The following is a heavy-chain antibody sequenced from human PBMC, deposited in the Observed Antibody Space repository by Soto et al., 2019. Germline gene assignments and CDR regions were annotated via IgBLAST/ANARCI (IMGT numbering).Heavy chain of an antibody. CDR3: ARRYCSGGSCYSVRGDYYYYGMDV. D-gene: IGHD2-15*01. Sequence: PGESLKISCKGSGYSFTSYWISWVRQMPGKGLEWMGRIDPSDSYTNYSASFQGHVTISADKSISTAYLQWSSLKASDTAMYYCARRYCSGGSCYSVRGDYYYYGMDVWGQGTTVTVSS. CDR1: GYSFTSYW. CDR2: IDPSDSYT. J-gene: IGHJ6*02. V-gene: IGHV5-10-1*01.